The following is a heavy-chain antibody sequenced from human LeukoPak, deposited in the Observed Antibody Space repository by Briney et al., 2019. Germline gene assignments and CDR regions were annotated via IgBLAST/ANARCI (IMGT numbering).Heavy chain of an antibody. CDR1: GGSISSYY. D-gene: IGHD3-9*01. V-gene: IGHV4-59*01. CDR3: ARNYDILTGYPYYGMDV. CDR2: IYYSGST. J-gene: IGHJ6*02. Sequence: PSETLSLTCTVSGGSISSYYWSWIRQPPGKGLEWIGYIYYSGSTNYNPSLKSRVTISVDTSKNQFSLKLSSVTAADTAVYYCARNYDILTGYPYYGMDVWGQGTAVTVSS.